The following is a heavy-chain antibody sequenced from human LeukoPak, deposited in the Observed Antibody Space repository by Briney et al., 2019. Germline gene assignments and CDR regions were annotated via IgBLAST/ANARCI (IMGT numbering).Heavy chain of an antibody. J-gene: IGHJ4*02. Sequence: TGGSLRLSCAASGFIVRNYYLSWVRQAPGKGLEWVSVIYSGGSTYYADSVEGRFTISRDNSKNTLYLQMNSLRAEDTAVYYCARDDGHWGQGTLVTVSS. CDR1: GFIVRNYY. CDR3: ARDDGH. V-gene: IGHV3-53*05. CDR2: IYSGGST.